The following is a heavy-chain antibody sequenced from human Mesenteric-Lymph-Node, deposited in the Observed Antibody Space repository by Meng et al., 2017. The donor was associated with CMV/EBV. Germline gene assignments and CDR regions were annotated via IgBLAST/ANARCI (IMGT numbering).Heavy chain of an antibody. V-gene: IGHV6-1*01. CDR2: TYYRSKWYN. J-gene: IGHJ4*02. Sequence: GDSVSSNSAAWNWIRQSRSRGLEWLGRTYYRSKWYNDYAVSVKSRITINPDTSKNQFSLQLNSVTPEDTAVYYCARDVDTAMVFDYWGQGTLVTVSS. CDR3: ARDVDTAMVFDY. CDR1: GDSVSSNSAA. D-gene: IGHD5-18*01.